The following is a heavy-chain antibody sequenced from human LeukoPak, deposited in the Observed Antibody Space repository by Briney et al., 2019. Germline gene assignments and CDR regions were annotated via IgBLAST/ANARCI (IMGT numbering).Heavy chain of an antibody. CDR1: GYTFTGYY. CDR3: ARGVVYSSGWSHYYYYYMDV. D-gene: IGHD6-19*01. V-gene: IGHV1-2*02. CDR2: INPNSGGT. J-gene: IGHJ6*03. Sequence: ASVKVSCKASGYTFTGYYMHWVRQAPGQGLEWMGWINPNSGGTNYAQKFQGRATMTRDTSISTAYMELSRLRSDDTAVYYCARGVVYSSGWSHYYYYYMDVWGKGTTVTISS.